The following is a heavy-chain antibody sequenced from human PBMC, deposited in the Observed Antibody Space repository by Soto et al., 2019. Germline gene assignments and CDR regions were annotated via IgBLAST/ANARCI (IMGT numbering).Heavy chain of an antibody. CDR1: GFTFSLYD. CDR3: VRARGGEYFGEQLS. CDR2: IGTAADT. D-gene: IGHD3-10*01. J-gene: IGHJ4*02. V-gene: IGHV3-13*04. Sequence: EVRLVESGEGLVQPGGSLRLSCATSGFTFSLYDMYWVRQATGKSLEWVSAIGTAADTYYPGSVQGRFIISRDNTNSFLYLQMNSLRAGDTAVYYCVRARGGEYFGEQLSWGQGTLVTVSS.